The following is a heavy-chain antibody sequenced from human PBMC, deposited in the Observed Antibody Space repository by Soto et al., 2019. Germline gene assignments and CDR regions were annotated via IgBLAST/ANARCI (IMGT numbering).Heavy chain of an antibody. CDR1: GFTFSSYG. D-gene: IGHD5-12*01. J-gene: IGHJ6*02. V-gene: IGHV3-33*01. CDR3: AREANVYYYYGMDV. CDR2: IWYDGSNK. Sequence: VQLVESGGGVVQPGRSLRLSCAASGFTFSSYGMHWVRQAPGKGLEWVAVIWYDGSNKYYADSVKGRFTISRDNSKNTLYLQMNSLRAEDTAVYYCAREANVYYYYGMDVWGQGTTVTVSS.